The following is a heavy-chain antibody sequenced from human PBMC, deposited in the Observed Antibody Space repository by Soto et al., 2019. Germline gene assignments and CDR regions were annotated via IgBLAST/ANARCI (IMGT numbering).Heavy chain of an antibody. D-gene: IGHD3-10*01. Sequence: QVHLVQSGAEVKKPGASVKVSCKASGYSFSTYAMNWVRQAPGQGLEWMGWIHGDNGNTKYSQKFQGRVTITRDTSARTFTSYMELSSLRSEDTAVYYCAREPARHHLPPGLYMAVWGEGTAVTVSS. J-gene: IGHJ6*03. CDR1: GYSFSTYA. CDR2: IHGDNGNT. V-gene: IGHV1-3*01. CDR3: AREPARHHLPPGLYMAV.